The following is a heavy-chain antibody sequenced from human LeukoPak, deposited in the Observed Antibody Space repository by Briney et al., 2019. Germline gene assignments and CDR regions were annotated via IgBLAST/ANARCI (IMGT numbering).Heavy chain of an antibody. CDR3: ARDKASGLRYFDWLTDP. CDR2: ISSNGGST. D-gene: IGHD3-9*01. J-gene: IGHJ5*02. Sequence: GGSLRLSCAASGFTFSSYAMHWVRQAPGKGLEYVSAISSNGGSTYYANSVKGRFTISRDNSENTLYLQMGSLRAEDMAVYYCARDKASGLRYFDWLTDPWGQGTLVTVSS. V-gene: IGHV3-64*01. CDR1: GFTFSSYA.